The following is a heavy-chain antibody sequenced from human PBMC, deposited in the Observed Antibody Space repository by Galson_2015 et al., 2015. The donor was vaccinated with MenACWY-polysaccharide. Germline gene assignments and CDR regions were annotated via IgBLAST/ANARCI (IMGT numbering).Heavy chain of an antibody. Sequence: QSGAEVKKPGESLKISCRGSGYTFTSFWIGWVRHMPGKGLEWMGLIYPGDSETRYSPSFQGQVTISADKSISTAYLQWNSLKASDTAMYYCARQALCSASWPDYWGQGTLVTVSP. CDR2: IYPGDSET. J-gene: IGHJ4*02. CDR3: ARQALCSASWPDY. CDR1: GYTFTSFW. D-gene: IGHD2-2*01. V-gene: IGHV5-51*01.